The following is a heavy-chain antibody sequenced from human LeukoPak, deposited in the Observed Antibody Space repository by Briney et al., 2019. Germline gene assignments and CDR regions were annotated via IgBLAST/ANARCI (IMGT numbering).Heavy chain of an antibody. CDR3: ARVGALSSSWLLY. V-gene: IGHV3-48*03. CDR1: EFSVGSNY. D-gene: IGHD6-13*01. CDR2: ISSGARTI. Sequence: GGSLRLSCAASEFSVGSNYMTWVRQAPGKGLEWVSSISSGARTIYYTDSVKGRFTISRDNAKNSLYLQMNSLRVEDTAVYYCARVGALSSSWLLYWGQGTLVTVSS. J-gene: IGHJ4*02.